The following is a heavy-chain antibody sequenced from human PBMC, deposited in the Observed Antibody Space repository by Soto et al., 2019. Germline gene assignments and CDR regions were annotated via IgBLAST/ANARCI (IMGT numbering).Heavy chain of an antibody. V-gene: IGHV3-11*01. J-gene: IGHJ1*01. CDR3: ARGGQFLPFS. Sequence: QVQLVESGGGLVKPGGSLRLSCAASGFTFSDYYMSWIRQAPGKGLECVSYISGSGISINYAGSVKGRFTVSRDNARNSLYLQMNSLRAEDTAVYYCARGGQFLPFSWGQGTLVTVSS. D-gene: IGHD1-26*01. CDR2: ISGSGISI. CDR1: GFTFSDYY.